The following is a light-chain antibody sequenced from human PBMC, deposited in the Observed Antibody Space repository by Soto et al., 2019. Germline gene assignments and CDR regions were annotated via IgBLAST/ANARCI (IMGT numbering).Light chain of an antibody. CDR3: QQYNSYPVT. J-gene: IGKJ4*01. V-gene: IGKV1-5*01. Sequence: IEMTQSPFTLSASVGDRVTITCRASQSISSWLAWYQQRPGRAPEVLIYDASSLESGVPSRFSGSGSGTEFTLTISSLQPDDFGTYYCQQYNSYPVTFGGGTKVDIK. CDR2: DAS. CDR1: QSISSW.